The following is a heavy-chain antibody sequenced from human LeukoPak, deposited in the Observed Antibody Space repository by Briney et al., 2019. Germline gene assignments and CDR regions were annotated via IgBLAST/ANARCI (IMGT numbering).Heavy chain of an antibody. J-gene: IGHJ4*02. CDR3: AKDHGYSYGVDY. D-gene: IGHD5-18*01. V-gene: IGHV3-43*02. CDR1: GFTYEYYA. CDR2: ISGDGDST. Sequence: GGPLRLSCAASGFTYEYYAMHWVRQLPGKGLECVSLISGDGDSTYYAESVKGHFTISRDNSNNSLFLQMNSLRTEDTALYYCAKDHGYSYGVDYWGQGTLVSVSS.